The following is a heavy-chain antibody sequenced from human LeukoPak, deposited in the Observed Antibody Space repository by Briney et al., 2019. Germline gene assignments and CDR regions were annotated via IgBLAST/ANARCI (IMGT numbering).Heavy chain of an antibody. CDR3: ARGYYDSRGFYNPFDS. V-gene: IGHV4-4*08. Sequence: SETLSLSCTVSGASISSSYWSWLRQPPGKGLEWIAYIHTNGNTNSNPSLKSRVTVSVDASKNQFSLKLRSVAAADTALYYCARGYYDSRGFYNPFDSWGQGTLVTVSS. CDR1: GASISSSY. D-gene: IGHD3-22*01. J-gene: IGHJ4*02. CDR2: IHTNGNT.